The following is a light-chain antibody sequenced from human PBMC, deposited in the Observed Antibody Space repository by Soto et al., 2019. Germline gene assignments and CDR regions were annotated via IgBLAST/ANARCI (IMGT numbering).Light chain of an antibody. CDR2: DAS. J-gene: IGKJ2*01. CDR1: QDIRNY. V-gene: IGKV1-33*01. CDR3: QQYDNLPPYT. Sequence: DIQMTQSPSSLSASVGDRVTITCQAIQDIRNYLNWYQQKPGKAPKLLIYDASNLETGVPSRFSRSGSCTDFTFTISSLQPEDIATYYCQQYDNLPPYTFGQGTKLEIK.